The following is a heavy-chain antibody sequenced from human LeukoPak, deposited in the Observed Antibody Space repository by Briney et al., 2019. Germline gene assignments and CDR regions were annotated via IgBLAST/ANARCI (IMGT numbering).Heavy chain of an antibody. CDR1: GLTFSNYA. J-gene: IGHJ3*02. CDR3: VRGSGTNCHGCVFDI. V-gene: IGHV3-23*01. CDR2: VSAGGGST. D-gene: IGHD2-2*01. Sequence: PGGSLRLSCAASGLTFSNYAMSWVRQAPGKGLEWVSAVSAGGGSTYYADSVKGRFTISRDNSKNTLYLQMSSLRADDTAVYYCVRGSGTNCHGCVFDIWGQGTLVTVSS.